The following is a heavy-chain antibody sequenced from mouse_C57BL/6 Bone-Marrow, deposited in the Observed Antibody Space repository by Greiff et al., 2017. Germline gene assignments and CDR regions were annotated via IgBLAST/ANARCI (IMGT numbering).Heavy chain of an antibody. Sequence: QVQLQQSGAELARPGASVKLSCKASGYTFTSYGISWVKQRTGQGLEWIGEIYPRSGNTYYNEKFKGKATLTADKSSSTAYMELRSLTSEDSAVXFGARGDVYDVDWNLDVWGTGTTVTVSS. CDR3: ARGDVYDVDWNLDV. D-gene: IGHD2-2*01. J-gene: IGHJ1*03. CDR1: GYTFTSYG. V-gene: IGHV1-81*01. CDR2: IYPRSGNT.